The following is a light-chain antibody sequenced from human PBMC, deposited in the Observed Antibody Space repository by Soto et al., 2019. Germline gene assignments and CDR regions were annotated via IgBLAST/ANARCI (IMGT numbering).Light chain of an antibody. CDR3: QQYGSVPLT. CDR1: ESVSTNY. CDR2: GAS. J-gene: IGKJ4*01. Sequence: EIVLTQSPGTLSLSPGERATLSCRASESVSTNYLAWYQQKPGQAPRLLISGASSRATSIPDRFSGSGSGADFTLTINRLEPEDFAVYYCQQYGSVPLTFGGGTKVETK. V-gene: IGKV3-20*01.